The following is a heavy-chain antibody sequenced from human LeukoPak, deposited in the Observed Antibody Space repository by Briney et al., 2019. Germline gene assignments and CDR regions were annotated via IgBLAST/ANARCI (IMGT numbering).Heavy chain of an antibody. CDR1: GFXFSSYG. Sequence: GSLRLSCAASGFXFSSYGMHWVRQAPGKGLEWVAVIWYDGSNKYYADSVKGRFTISRDNSKNTLYLQMNSLRAEDTAVYYCARAYSGSRYYFDYWGQGTLVTVSS. CDR2: IWYDGSNK. J-gene: IGHJ4*02. D-gene: IGHD1-26*01. V-gene: IGHV3-33*08. CDR3: ARAYSGSRYYFDY.